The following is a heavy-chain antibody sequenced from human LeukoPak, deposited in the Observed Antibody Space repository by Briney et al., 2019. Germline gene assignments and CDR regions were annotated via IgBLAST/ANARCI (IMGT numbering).Heavy chain of an antibody. CDR3: AKDLLGSSSWYYGDY. Sequence: GGSLRLSCAASGFTFSSYGMHWVRQAPGKGLEWVAFIRYDGSNKYYADSVKGRFTISRDNSKNTLYLQMNSLRAEDTAVYYCAKDLLGSSSWYYGDYWGQGTLVTVSS. J-gene: IGHJ4*02. V-gene: IGHV3-30*02. CDR1: GFTFSSYG. D-gene: IGHD6-13*01. CDR2: IRYDGSNK.